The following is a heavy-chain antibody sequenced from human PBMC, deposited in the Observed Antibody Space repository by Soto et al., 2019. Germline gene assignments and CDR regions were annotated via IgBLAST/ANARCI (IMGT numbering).Heavy chain of an antibody. CDR3: ARGIAVAGQRFLILDYFDY. CDR1: GGSISSYY. D-gene: IGHD6-19*01. J-gene: IGHJ4*02. Sequence: SETLSLTCTVSGGSISSYYWSWIRQPPGKGLEWIGYIYYSGSTNYNPSLKSRVTISVDTSKNQFSLKLSSVTAADTAVYYCARGIAVAGQRFLILDYFDYWGQGTLVTVSS. CDR2: IYYSGST. V-gene: IGHV4-59*01.